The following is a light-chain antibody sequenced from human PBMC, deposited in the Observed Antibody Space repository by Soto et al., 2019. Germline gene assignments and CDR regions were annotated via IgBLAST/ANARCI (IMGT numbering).Light chain of an antibody. J-gene: IGLJ2*01. CDR3: QVWDSGSGHVV. CDR1: KIGSKG. CDR2: SDT. V-gene: IGLV3-21*04. Sequence: SYELTQPPSVSAAPGKTASISCGGNKIGSKGVHWYQQKPGQAPVLVIYSDTDLPPVIPEPFSGSNSANLATLTISRVEDGDEADYYCQVWDSGSGHVVFGGGTKLTVL.